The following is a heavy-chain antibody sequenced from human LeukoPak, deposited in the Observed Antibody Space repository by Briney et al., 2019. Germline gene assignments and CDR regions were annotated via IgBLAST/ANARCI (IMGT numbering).Heavy chain of an antibody. D-gene: IGHD2-2*01. Sequence: ASVKVSCKASGYTFTGYYMHWVRQAPGQGLEWMGIINPSGGSTSYAQKFQGRVTMTRDTSTSTVYMELSSLRSEDTAVYYCARDNIVVVPAAPGYGMDVWGQGTTVTVSS. V-gene: IGHV1-46*01. CDR3: ARDNIVVVPAAPGYGMDV. J-gene: IGHJ6*02. CDR1: GYTFTGYY. CDR2: INPSGGST.